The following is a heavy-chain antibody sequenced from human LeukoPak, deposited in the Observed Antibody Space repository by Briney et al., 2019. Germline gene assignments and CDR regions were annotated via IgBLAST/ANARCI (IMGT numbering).Heavy chain of an antibody. CDR1: GFTFSDHY. D-gene: IGHD6-6*01. CDR3: VRTARLSDY. J-gene: IGHJ4*02. Sequence: GGSLRLSCAASGFTFSDHYMSWTRQAPGKGLEWVSYISNDGTTINYADSVKGRFTVSRDNAKNSLYLQMNSLRVEDTAVYYCVRTARLSDYWGQGTLVTVSS. CDR2: ISNDGTTI. V-gene: IGHV3-11*04.